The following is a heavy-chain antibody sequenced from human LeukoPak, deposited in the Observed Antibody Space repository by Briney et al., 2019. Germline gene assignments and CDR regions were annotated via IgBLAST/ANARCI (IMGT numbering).Heavy chain of an antibody. CDR2: ISSSSSTI. D-gene: IGHD3-10*01. J-gene: IGHJ3*02. CDR3: ARGPYGSGSYFGAFDI. CDR1: GFTFSSYS. V-gene: IGHV3-48*02. Sequence: PGGSLRLSCAASGFTFSSYSMTWVRQAPGKGLEWVSYISSSSSTIYYADSVKGRFTISRDNAKNSLYLQMNSLRDEDTAVYYCARGPYGSGSYFGAFDIWGQGTMVTVSS.